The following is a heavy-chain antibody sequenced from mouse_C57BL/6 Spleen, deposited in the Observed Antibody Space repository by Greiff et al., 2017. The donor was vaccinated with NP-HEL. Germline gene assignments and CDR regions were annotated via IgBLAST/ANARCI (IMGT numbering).Heavy chain of an antibody. CDR1: GYAFSSYW. D-gene: IGHD2-4*01. V-gene: IGHV1-80*01. Sequence: QVQLQQSGAELVKPGASVKISCKASGYAFSSYWMNWVKQRPGKGLEWIGQIYPGDGDTNYIGKFKGKATLTADKSSSTAYMQLSSLTSEDSAVYFCARPYDYDVGAWFAYWGQGTLVTVSA. CDR3: ARPYDYDVGAWFAY. J-gene: IGHJ3*01. CDR2: IYPGDGDT.